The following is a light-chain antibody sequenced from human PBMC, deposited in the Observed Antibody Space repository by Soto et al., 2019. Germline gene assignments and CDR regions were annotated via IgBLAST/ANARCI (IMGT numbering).Light chain of an antibody. CDR2: AAS. CDR1: QSISSY. J-gene: IGKJ1*01. CDR3: QQSYSTPLT. Sequence: DIQMTQSPSSLSASVGDRVTITCRASQSISSYLNWYQQKPGKAPKLLIYAASSLQSGVPSRFSGSGSGTDFTLTISSLQPEDFATYYCQQSYSTPLTFGQRTKVEIK. V-gene: IGKV1-39*01.